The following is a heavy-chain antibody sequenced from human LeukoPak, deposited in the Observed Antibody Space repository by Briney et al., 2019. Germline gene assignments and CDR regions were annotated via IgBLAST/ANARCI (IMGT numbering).Heavy chain of an antibody. J-gene: IGHJ4*02. D-gene: IGHD3-22*01. Sequence: GASVKVSCKASGYTFTSYDINWVRQATGQGLEWMGWMNPNSGNTGYAQKFQGRVTMTRNTSISTAYMELSSLRSEDTAVYYCARGPRYYYDSSGYADYWGQGTQVTVSS. CDR1: GYTFTSYD. CDR3: ARGPRYYYDSSGYADY. CDR2: MNPNSGNT. V-gene: IGHV1-8*01.